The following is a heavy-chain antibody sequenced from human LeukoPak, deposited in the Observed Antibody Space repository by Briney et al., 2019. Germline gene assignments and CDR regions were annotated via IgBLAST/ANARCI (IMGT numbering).Heavy chain of an antibody. CDR1: GASISRYY. V-gene: IGHV4-59*08. J-gene: IGHJ4*02. D-gene: IGHD6-13*01. CDR2: FYHSGNT. Sequence: SETLSLTCTVSGASISRYYWSWIRQPPGKGLEWIGYFYHSGNTNYNPSLSSRITMSVDTSKNQFSLKLNSVTAADTAIYYCARRAAALDHWGQGTLVTVSS. CDR3: ARRAAALDH.